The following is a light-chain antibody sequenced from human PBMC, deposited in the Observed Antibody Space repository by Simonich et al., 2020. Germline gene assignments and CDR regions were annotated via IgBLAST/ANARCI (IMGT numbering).Light chain of an antibody. Sequence: DIVMTQSPDSLAVSLGERATINCKSSQSVLYSSNNKNYLAWYQQKPGKPPKLLIYRASTRESGVPDRFSGSGSGTDFTLTISSLQTEDVAVYYCQQYYSTPYTFGQGTKLEIK. J-gene: IGKJ2*01. CDR1: QSVLYSSNNKNY. V-gene: IGKV4-1*01. CDR2: RAS. CDR3: QQYYSTPYT.